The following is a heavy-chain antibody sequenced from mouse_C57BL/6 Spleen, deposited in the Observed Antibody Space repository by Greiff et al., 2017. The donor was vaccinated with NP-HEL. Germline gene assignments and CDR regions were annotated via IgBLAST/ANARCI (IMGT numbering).Heavy chain of an antibody. V-gene: IGHV5-17*01. CDR2: ISSGSSTI. D-gene: IGHD1-1*02. Sequence: EVKVVESGGGLVKPGGSLKLSCAASGFTFSDYGMHWVRQAPEKGLEWVAYISSGSSTIYYADTVKGRFTISRDNAKNTLFLQRTSLRSEDTAMYYGARRAGCYGGWYFDVWGTGTTVTVSS. J-gene: IGHJ1*03. CDR3: ARRAGCYGGWYFDV. CDR1: GFTFSDYG.